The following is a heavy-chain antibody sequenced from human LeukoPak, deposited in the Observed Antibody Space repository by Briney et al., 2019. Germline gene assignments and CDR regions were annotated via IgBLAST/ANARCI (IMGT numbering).Heavy chain of an antibody. D-gene: IGHD3-22*01. CDR2: INPSGGST. J-gene: IGHJ3*02. V-gene: IGHV1-46*01. CDR1: GYTFTSYY. Sequence: ASVKVSCKASGYTFTSYYMHWVRQAPGQGLEWMGIINPSGGSTSYAQKFQGRVTMTRDTSTSTVSMELSSLRSEDSAVYYCARANYYYDSSGYLPDAFDIWGQGTMVTVSS. CDR3: ARANYYYDSSGYLPDAFDI.